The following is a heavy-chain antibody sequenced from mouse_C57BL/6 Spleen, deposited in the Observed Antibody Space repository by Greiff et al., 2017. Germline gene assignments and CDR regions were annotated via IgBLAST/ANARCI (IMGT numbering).Heavy chain of an antibody. CDR1: GSTFTSYW. Sequence: QVQLQQPGAELVKPGASVKLSCKASGSTFTSYWMQWVKQRPGQGLEWIGEIDPSDSYTNYKQKCKGKATMTVATSSSTAYMQLSSLTSEDSAVYYCARCYGSDYDYWGQGTTLTVSS. D-gene: IGHD1-1*01. V-gene: IGHV1-50*01. CDR2: IDPSDSYT. J-gene: IGHJ2*01. CDR3: ARCYGSDYDY.